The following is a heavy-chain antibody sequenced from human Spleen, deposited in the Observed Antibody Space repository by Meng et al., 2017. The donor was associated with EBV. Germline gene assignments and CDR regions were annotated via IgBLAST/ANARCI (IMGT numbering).Heavy chain of an antibody. Sequence: EVQLVESGGGLVKPGGSLRLACGGSGLTFSDAWMSWVRQAPGKGLEWVGRIKSKYDGGTTDYAAPVKGRFTISRDESKNTLYLQMNSLKNEDTAVYYCTQLTSKWGQGTLVTVYS. CDR1: GLTFSDAW. CDR2: IKSKYDGGTT. CDR3: TQLTSK. D-gene: IGHD1-1*01. J-gene: IGHJ4*02. V-gene: IGHV3-15*01.